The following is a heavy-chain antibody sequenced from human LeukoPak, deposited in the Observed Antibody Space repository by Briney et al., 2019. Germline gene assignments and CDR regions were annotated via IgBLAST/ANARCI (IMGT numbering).Heavy chain of an antibody. CDR2: ISNSGSNR. CDR3: AREYGSGFDP. V-gene: IGHV3-11*04. D-gene: IGHD3-10*01. CDR1: GFTVSSNY. J-gene: IGHJ5*02. Sequence: GGSLRLSCAASGFTVSSNYMSWVRQAPGKGLEWVSYISNSGSNRYYADSVKGRFTISRDNAKNSLYLQMNSLRAEDTAVYYCAREYGSGFDPWGQGTLVTVSS.